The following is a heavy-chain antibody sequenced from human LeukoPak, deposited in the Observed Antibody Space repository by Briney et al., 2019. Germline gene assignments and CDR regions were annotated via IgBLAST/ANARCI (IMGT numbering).Heavy chain of an antibody. CDR1: GYTFTIYY. CDR2: IIPIFGTA. CDR3: ARGTKQLIVARLLD. Sequence: SVKVSCKASGYTFTIYYIHWVRQAPGQGLEWMGGIIPIFGTANYAQKFQGRVTITADESTSTAYMELSSLRSEDTAVYYCARGTKQLIVARLLDWGQGTLVTVSS. V-gene: IGHV1-69*13. J-gene: IGHJ4*02. D-gene: IGHD5-12*01.